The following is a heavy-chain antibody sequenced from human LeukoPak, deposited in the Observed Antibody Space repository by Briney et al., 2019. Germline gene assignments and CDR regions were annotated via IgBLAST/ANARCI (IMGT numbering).Heavy chain of an antibody. CDR1: GGTFSSYA. CDR2: IIPILGIA. D-gene: IGHD4-17*01. J-gene: IGHJ6*02. CDR3: AREGPYGDYYYYGMDV. V-gene: IGHV1-69*04. Sequence: SVKVSCKASGGTFSSYAISWVRQAPGQGLEWMGRIIPILGIANYAQKFQGRVTITADKSTSTAYMELSSLRSEDTAVYYCAREGPYGDYYYYGMDVWGQGTTVTVSS.